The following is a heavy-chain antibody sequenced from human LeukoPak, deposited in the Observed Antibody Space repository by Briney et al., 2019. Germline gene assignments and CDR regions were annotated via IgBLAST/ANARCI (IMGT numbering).Heavy chain of an antibody. CDR2: VYYSGST. CDR3: ARTYYDILTGYPLYFDY. Sequence: SSETLSLTCTVSGGSISSYYWSWIRQPPGKGLEWIGYVYYSGSTNYNPSLKSRVTISLDTSKNQFSLKLSSVTAADTAVYYCARTYYDILTGYPLYFDYWGQGTLVTVSS. D-gene: IGHD3-9*01. CDR1: GGSISSYY. J-gene: IGHJ4*02. V-gene: IGHV4-59*01.